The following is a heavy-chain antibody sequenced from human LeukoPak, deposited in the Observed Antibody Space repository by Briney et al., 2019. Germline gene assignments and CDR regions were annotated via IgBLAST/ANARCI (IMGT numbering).Heavy chain of an antibody. V-gene: IGHV3-7*05. CDR1: GFTFGSYW. CDR3: AREKNLGT. D-gene: IGHD1-14*01. J-gene: IGHJ4*02. Sequence: GGSLRLSCAASGFTFGSYWMSWVRQAPGKRLDWVATIKEDGSDKYYVDSVKGRFTISRDNVKKSVYLQMNSLRAEDTAVYFCAREKNLGTWGQGTLVTVSS. CDR2: IKEDGSDK.